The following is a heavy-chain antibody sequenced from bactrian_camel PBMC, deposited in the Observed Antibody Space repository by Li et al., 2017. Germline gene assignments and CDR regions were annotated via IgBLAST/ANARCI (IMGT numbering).Heavy chain of an antibody. CDR3: AADRRRHGPPSLRPGDYSV. CDR2: FASDGSS. V-gene: IGHV3S53*01. D-gene: IGHD2*01. CDR1: AYTPANVR. Sequence: HVQLVESGGGSVQAGGSLRLSCAFDAYTPANVRMAWFRQAPGKEREGVASFASDGSSIYANSLKGRFSISKDNARNWLDLQMDSLEPGDTARYYCAADRRRHGPPSLRPGDYSVWGQGTQVTVS. J-gene: IGHJ4*01.